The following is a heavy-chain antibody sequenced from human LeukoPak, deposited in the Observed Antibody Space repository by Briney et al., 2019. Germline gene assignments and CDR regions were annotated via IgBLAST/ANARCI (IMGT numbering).Heavy chain of an antibody. CDR3: AKGVALAVNY. J-gene: IGHJ4*02. CDR1: GFTFSSYG. CDR2: ISYDGSNK. Sequence: GRSLRLSCAASGFTFSSYGMHWVRQAPGKGMEWVAVISYDGSNKYYADSVKGRFTISRDNSKNTLYLQMNSLRAEDTAVYYCAKGVALAVNYWGQGTLVTVSS. D-gene: IGHD6-19*01. V-gene: IGHV3-30*18.